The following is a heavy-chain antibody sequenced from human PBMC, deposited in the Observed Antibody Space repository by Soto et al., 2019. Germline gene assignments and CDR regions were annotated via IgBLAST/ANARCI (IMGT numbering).Heavy chain of an antibody. CDR3: ARDLNPAAHVRNYYGMDV. V-gene: IGHV1-18*04. CDR1: GYTFTSYG. Sequence: ASVNVSCKASGYTFTSYGISWVRQAPGQGLEWMGWISAYNGNTNYAQKLQGRVTMTTDTSTSTAYMELRSLRSDDTAVYYCARDLNPAAHVRNYYGMDVWGQGTTVTVSS. D-gene: IGHD6-13*01. CDR2: ISAYNGNT. J-gene: IGHJ6*02.